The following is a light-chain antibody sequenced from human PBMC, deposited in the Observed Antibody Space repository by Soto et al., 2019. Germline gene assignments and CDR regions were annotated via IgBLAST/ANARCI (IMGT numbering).Light chain of an antibody. CDR3: QQYNDWTLT. Sequence: EIVMTQSPVTLSVSPGERATLSRGASQSVSSNLAWYQKKPGKAPSLLIYGAFTRATGIPARLSGTGYGTELTITISSMKSEDFELYYCQQYNDWTLTFGQGTKVDIK. V-gene: IGKV3-15*01. J-gene: IGKJ1*01. CDR2: GAF. CDR1: QSVSSN.